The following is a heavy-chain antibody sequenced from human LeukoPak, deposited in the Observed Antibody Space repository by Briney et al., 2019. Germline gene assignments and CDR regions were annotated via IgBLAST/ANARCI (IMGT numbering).Heavy chain of an antibody. Sequence: GGSLRLSCAASGFAFSSRIMSWVRQAPGEGLEWVSSISSSGDSTNYRDSVKGRFTIFRDNSKNTLYLQMNSLRVEDTAAYYCAHMPGFDYWGQGSLVTVSS. CDR2: ISSSGDST. CDR3: AHMPGFDY. V-gene: IGHV3-23*01. CDR1: GFAFSSRI. D-gene: IGHD2-2*01. J-gene: IGHJ4*02.